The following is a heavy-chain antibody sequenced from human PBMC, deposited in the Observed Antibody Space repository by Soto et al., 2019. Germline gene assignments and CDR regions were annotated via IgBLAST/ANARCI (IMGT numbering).Heavy chain of an antibody. D-gene: IGHD6-13*01. V-gene: IGHV3-7*01. CDR3: ARESFIAAAGYFDY. CDR1: GFTFSSYW. J-gene: IGHJ4*02. Sequence: GGSLRLSCAASGFTFSSYWMSWVRQAPGKGLGWVANIKQDGSEKYYVDSVKGRFTISRDNAKNSLYLQMNSLRAEDTAVYYCARESFIAAAGYFDYWGQGTLVTVSS. CDR2: IKQDGSEK.